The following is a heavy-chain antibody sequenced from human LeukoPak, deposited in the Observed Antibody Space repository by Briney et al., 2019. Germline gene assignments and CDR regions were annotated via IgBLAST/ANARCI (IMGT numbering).Heavy chain of an antibody. CDR2: INPSGGST. V-gene: IGHV1-46*01. J-gene: IGHJ5*02. Sequence: ASVKVSCKASGYTFTGYYMHWVRQAPGQGLEWMGIINPSGGSTSYAQKFQGRVTVTRDTSTSTVYMELSSLRSEDTAVYYCATTRAYDFWSGYYKSNWFDPWGQGTLVTVSS. D-gene: IGHD3-3*01. CDR1: GYTFTGYY. CDR3: ATTRAYDFWSGYYKSNWFDP.